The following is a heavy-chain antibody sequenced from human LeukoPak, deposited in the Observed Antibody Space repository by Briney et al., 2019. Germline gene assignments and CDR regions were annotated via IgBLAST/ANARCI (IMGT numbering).Heavy chain of an antibody. V-gene: IGHV3-30-3*01. CDR2: ISYDGSNK. J-gene: IGHJ4*02. Sequence: GGSLRLSCAASGFTFSSYAMHWVRQAPGKGLEWVAVISYDGSNKYYADSVKVRFTISSDNSKNTLYLQMKKLRAEDTAVYCCARDYIRGTVISSGDYWGQGTLVTVSS. D-gene: IGHD4-17*01. CDR3: ARDYIRGTVISSGDY. CDR1: GFTFSSYA.